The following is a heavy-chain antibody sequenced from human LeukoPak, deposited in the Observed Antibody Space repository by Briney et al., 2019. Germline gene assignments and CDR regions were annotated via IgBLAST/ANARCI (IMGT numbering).Heavy chain of an antibody. J-gene: IGHJ3*02. CDR3: AKEVVPKSILWFGTIDI. CDR2: ISNDGGGT. Sequence: GGSLRLSCAASGFIFNNYGLIWVRQAPGKGLEWVSAISNDGGGTQYADSVKGRFTISRDNSKNTLYLQMNSLRAEDTAVYYCAKEVVPKSILWFGTIDIWGQGTMVTVSS. CDR1: GFIFNNYG. V-gene: IGHV3-23*01. D-gene: IGHD3-10*01.